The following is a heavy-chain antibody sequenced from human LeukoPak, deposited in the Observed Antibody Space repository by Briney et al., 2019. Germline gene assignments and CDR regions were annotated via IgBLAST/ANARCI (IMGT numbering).Heavy chain of an antibody. V-gene: IGHV1-2*02. CDR2: INPNSGGT. CDR3: AREGGYSYGPADY. D-gene: IGHD5-18*01. Sequence: ASVKVSCKASGYTFTGYYMHWVRQAPGQGLEWMGWINPNSGGTNYAQKFQGRVTMTRDTSISTAYMELSRLRSDDTAVYYCAREGGYSYGPADYWGQGTLVTVSS. CDR1: GYTFTGYY. J-gene: IGHJ4*02.